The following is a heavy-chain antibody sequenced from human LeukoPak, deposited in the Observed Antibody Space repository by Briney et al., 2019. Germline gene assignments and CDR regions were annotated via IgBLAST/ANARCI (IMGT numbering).Heavy chain of an antibody. V-gene: IGHV5-51*01. J-gene: IGHJ4*02. Sequence: GESLKISCKGSGYSFTIYWSGWVRQMPGKGLEWMGIIYPGDSDTRYSPSFRGQVTISADKSISTAYLKWSRLKASGTAMYYCARHNNYRGNPALRYWGKGTLVTVSS. CDR2: IYPGDSDT. CDR1: GYSFTIYW. D-gene: IGHD4-23*01. CDR3: ARHNNYRGNPALRY.